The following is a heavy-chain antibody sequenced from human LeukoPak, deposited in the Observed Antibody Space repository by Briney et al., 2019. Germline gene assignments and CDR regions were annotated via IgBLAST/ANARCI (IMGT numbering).Heavy chain of an antibody. D-gene: IGHD5-18*01. V-gene: IGHV3-15*01. Sequence: PGGSLRLSCASSGFTFSNAWMSWVRQAPGKGLEWVGRIKSKTDGGTTDYAAPVKGRFTISRDDSKNTLYLQMNSLTSEDTAVYYCTTDRGHGSGYWIGVYWGQGTLVTVSS. CDR3: TTDRGHGSGYWIGVY. J-gene: IGHJ4*02. CDR1: GFTFSNAW. CDR2: IKSKTDGGTT.